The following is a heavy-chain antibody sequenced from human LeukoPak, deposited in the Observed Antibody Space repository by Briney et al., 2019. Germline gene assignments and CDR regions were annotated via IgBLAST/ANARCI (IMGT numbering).Heavy chain of an antibody. D-gene: IGHD4-4*01. CDR2: IYYSGST. CDR3: ARYYTDYSNYFGVDY. CDR1: GDSISSGGYY. Sequence: SQTLSLTCTVSGDSISSGGYYWSWIRQHPGKGLEWIGNIYYSGSTFYNPSLKSRLTISVDTSKDQFSLMLSSVTAADPAVYYCARYYTDYSNYFGVDYWGKGTLVTVSS. J-gene: IGHJ4*02. V-gene: IGHV4-31*03.